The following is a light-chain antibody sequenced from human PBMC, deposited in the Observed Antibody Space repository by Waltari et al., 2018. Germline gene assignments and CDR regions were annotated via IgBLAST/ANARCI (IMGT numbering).Light chain of an antibody. CDR1: QSIGSW. CDR2: EAS. V-gene: IGKV1-5*03. Sequence: DIQMTQSPSTLPASVGDRVTLTCRASQSIGSWLAWYQQKPGKAPNLLIYEASNLESGVPSRLTGSGSGTEFTLTINSLQPDDFATYYCQQYDSFSYTFGQGTKVQIK. J-gene: IGKJ2*01. CDR3: QQYDSFSYT.